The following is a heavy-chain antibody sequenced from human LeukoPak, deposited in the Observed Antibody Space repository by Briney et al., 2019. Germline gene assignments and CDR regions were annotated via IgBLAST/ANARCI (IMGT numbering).Heavy chain of an antibody. CDR2: IYHSGST. CDR1: GGSISSGGYS. V-gene: IGHV4-30-2*01. J-gene: IGHJ5*02. CDR3: ARVQFVRDRNWFDP. Sequence: SSETLSLTCAVSGGSISSGGYSWSWIRQPPGKGLEWIGYIYHSGSTYYNPSLKSRVTISVDRSKNQFSLKLSSVTAAGTAVYYCARVQFVRDRNWFDPWGQGTLVTVSS. D-gene: IGHD3-16*01.